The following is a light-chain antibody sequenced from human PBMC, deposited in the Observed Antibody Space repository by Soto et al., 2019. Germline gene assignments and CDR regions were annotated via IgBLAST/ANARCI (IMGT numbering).Light chain of an antibody. V-gene: IGKV3-20*01. Sequence: EDVWSQSPRNLYLSPGERATLSCRASQTVRNNYLAWYQQKPGQAPRLLIYDASSRATGIPDRFSGGGSGTDFTLTISRLEPEDFAVYYCQQFSSYPLTFVGGTKVDIK. J-gene: IGKJ4*01. CDR3: QQFSSYPLT. CDR2: DAS. CDR1: QTVRNNY.